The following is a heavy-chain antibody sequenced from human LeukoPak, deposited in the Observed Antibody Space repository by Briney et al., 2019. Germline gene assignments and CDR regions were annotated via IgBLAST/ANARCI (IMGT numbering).Heavy chain of an antibody. CDR1: GYTFTSYG. Sequence: ASVRVSCKASGYTFTSYGISWVRQAPGQGLEWMGWISAYNGNTNYAQKLQGRVTMTTDTSTSTAYMELRSLRSDDTAVYYCARGVYYDYIWGSSGYYYYMDVWGKGTTVTVSS. D-gene: IGHD3-16*01. CDR2: ISAYNGNT. CDR3: ARGVYYDYIWGSSGYYYYMDV. V-gene: IGHV1-18*01. J-gene: IGHJ6*03.